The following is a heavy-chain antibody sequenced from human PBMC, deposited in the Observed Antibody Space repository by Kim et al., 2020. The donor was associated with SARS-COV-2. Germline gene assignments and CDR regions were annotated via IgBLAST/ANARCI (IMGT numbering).Heavy chain of an antibody. Sequence: ASVKVSCKASGYTFTSYAMHWVRQAPGQRLEWMGWINAGNGNTKYSQKFQGRVTITRDTSASTAYMELSSLRSEDTAVYYCATSLRRYSSGWNYFDYWGQGTLVTVSS. CDR2: INAGNGNT. D-gene: IGHD6-19*01. J-gene: IGHJ4*02. V-gene: IGHV1-3*01. CDR1: GYTFTSYA. CDR3: ATSLRRYSSGWNYFDY.